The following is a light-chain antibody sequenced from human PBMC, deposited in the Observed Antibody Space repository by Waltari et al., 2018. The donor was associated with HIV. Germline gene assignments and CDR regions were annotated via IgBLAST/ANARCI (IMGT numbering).Light chain of an antibody. Sequence: APGQTARITCGGDNLGSKTVHWYQLKPGQAPVLVIYRDDNRPSGIPERFSGSHSGNTATLTISRAQAGDEADYYCQVWDSGIVVFGGGTKLTVL. CDR3: QVWDSGIVV. CDR1: NLGSKT. CDR2: RDD. V-gene: IGLV3-9*01. J-gene: IGLJ2*01.